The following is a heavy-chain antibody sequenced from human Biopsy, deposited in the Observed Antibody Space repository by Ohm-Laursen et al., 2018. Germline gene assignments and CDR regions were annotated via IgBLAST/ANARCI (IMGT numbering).Heavy chain of an antibody. D-gene: IGHD2/OR15-2a*01. CDR2: IYYSVMT. CDR1: GDSVTKYY. Sequence: SDTLSLTCSVSGDSVTKYYWSWIRQPPGKGLEWIGHIYYSVMTNYNPSLKSRVTISVDTSKNQFSLRLNPATAADTAVYYCARATNSTGWPYYYFYGMDVWGQGTTVTVSS. CDR3: ARATNSTGWPYYYFYGMDV. V-gene: IGHV4-59*02. J-gene: IGHJ6*02.